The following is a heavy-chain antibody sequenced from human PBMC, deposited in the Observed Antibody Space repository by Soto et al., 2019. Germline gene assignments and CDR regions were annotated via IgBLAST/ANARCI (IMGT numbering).Heavy chain of an antibody. V-gene: IGHV1-18*04. Sequence: APVKVSCKGSGYTFTSYGISWVRQAPGQGLEWLGWISAYNGNTNYAQKLQGRVTMTTDTSTSTAYMELRSLRSDDTAVYYCARARLWFGEFRSRGKATLGTISS. CDR3: ARARLWFGEFRS. CDR1: GYTFTSYG. D-gene: IGHD3-10*01. J-gene: IGHJ4*02. CDR2: ISAYNGNT.